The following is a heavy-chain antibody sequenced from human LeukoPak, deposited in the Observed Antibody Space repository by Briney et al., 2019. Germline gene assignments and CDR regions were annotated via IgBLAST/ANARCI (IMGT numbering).Heavy chain of an antibody. CDR2: INPSGGST. V-gene: IGHV1-46*01. CDR1: GYTFTSYY. J-gene: IGHJ4*02. Sequence: ASVKVSCMASGYTFTSYYMHWVRQAPGQGLEWMGIINPSGGSTSYAQKFQGRVTMTRDTSTSTVYMELSSLRSEDMAVYYCARDRYYYDSSGYIRGISFDYWGQGTLVTVSS. CDR3: ARDRYYYDSSGYIRGISFDY. D-gene: IGHD3-22*01.